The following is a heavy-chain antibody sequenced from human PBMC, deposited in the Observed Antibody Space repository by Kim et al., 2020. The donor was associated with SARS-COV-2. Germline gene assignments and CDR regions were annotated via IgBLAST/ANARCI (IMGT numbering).Heavy chain of an antibody. D-gene: IGHD5-12*01. J-gene: IGHJ6*02. V-gene: IGHV3-72*01. CDR3: ARSTSGLDV. CDR2: YTT. Sequence: YTTEYAASVRGRITNSRDESKNSLYLQMDSRKTEDTAVYYSARSTSGLDVWGQGTTVTVSS.